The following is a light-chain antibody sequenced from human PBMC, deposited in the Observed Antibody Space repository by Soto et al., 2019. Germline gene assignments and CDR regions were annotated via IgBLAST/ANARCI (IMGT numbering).Light chain of an antibody. Sequence: DIVMTQSPLSLPVTPGETASISCRSSQSLLQSNGNNYLGWFVQKPGQSPQLLIYLGSSRASGVPDRFRASGSGTDFALKISRVVAEDVGIYYCMQDLQAPPTFGGGTTVEIK. V-gene: IGKV2-28*01. J-gene: IGKJ4*01. CDR1: QSLLQSNGNNY. CDR2: LGS. CDR3: MQDLQAPPT.